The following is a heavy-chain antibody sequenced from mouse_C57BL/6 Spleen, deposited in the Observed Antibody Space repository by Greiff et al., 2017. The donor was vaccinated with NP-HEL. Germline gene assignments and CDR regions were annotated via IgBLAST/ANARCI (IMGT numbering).Heavy chain of an antibody. J-gene: IGHJ3*01. CDR1: GYAFSSSW. CDR2: IYPGDGDT. CDR3: ARGDYGSSPWFAY. D-gene: IGHD1-1*01. V-gene: IGHV1-82*01. Sequence: VQLQQSGPELVKPGASVKISCKASGYAFSSSWMNWVKQRPGKGLEWIGRIYPGDGDTNYNGKFKGKATLTADKSSSTAYMQLSSLTSEDSAVYFCARGDYGSSPWFAYWGHGTLVTVSA.